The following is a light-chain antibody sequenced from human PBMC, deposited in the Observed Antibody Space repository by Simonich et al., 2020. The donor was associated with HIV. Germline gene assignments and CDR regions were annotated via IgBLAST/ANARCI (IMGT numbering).Light chain of an antibody. CDR2: VDSDGSH. CDR3: QTWGAGAGANWV. CDR1: SGHSRYD. Sequence: QLVLTQSPSASASLGASVRLTCTLSSGHSRYDIAWHQQKPEKGPRYLMKVDSDGSHSKGGELPDRFSGSSYGAERYLTISSLQSEDEADYYCQTWGAGAGANWVFGGGTKLTVL. V-gene: IGLV4-69*01. J-gene: IGLJ3*02.